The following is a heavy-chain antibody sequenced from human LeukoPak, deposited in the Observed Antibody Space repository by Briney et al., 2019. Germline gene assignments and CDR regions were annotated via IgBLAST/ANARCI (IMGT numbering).Heavy chain of an antibody. CDR1: GFTFSSYS. V-gene: IGHV3-21*01. CDR3: ARAYGSGSWYFDY. Sequence: GGSLRLSCAASGFTFSSYSMNWVRQAPGKGLEWVSSISSSSSYIYYADSVKGRFTISRDNAKNSLYLQMNSLRAEDTAVYYCARAYGSGSWYFDYWGQGTLVTVSS. D-gene: IGHD3-10*01. J-gene: IGHJ4*02. CDR2: ISSSSSYI.